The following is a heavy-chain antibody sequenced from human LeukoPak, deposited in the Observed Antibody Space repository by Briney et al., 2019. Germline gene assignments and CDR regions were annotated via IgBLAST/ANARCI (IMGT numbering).Heavy chain of an antibody. CDR1: GYTFTSYG. J-gene: IGHJ5*02. CDR2: ISAYNGNT. D-gene: IGHD6-13*01. Sequence: ASVKVSCKASGYTFTSYGISWVRQAPGQGLEWMGWISAYNGNTNYAQKLQGRVTMTTDTSTSTAYMELRSLRSDDTAVYYYAREPLAAAGTLVGPWGQGTLVTVSS. CDR3: AREPLAAAGTLVGP. V-gene: IGHV1-18*01.